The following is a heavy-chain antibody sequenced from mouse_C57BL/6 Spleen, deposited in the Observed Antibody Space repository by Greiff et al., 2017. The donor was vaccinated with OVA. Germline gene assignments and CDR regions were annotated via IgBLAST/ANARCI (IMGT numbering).Heavy chain of an antibody. Sequence: QVQLQQPGAELVRPGSSVKLSCKASGYTFTSYWMHWVKQRPIQGLEWIGNIDPSDSETHYNQKFKDKATLTVDKSSSTAYMQLSSLTSEDSAVYYCARSFYYDYDGYFDVWGTGTTVTVSS. CDR2: IDPSDSET. V-gene: IGHV1-52*01. CDR3: ARSFYYDYDGYFDV. CDR1: GYTFTSYW. J-gene: IGHJ1*03. D-gene: IGHD2-4*01.